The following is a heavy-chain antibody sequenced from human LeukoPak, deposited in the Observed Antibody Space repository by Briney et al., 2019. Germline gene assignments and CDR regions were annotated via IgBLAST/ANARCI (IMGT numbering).Heavy chain of an antibody. CDR3: GAGDSSGQIDY. J-gene: IGHJ4*02. Sequence: PSETLSLTCTVSGGSISSGDYYWSWIRQPPGKGLAWIGYIYYSGSTYYNPSLKSRVTISVDTSKNQFSLKLSSVTAADTAVYYCGAGDSSGQIDYWGQGTLVTVSS. V-gene: IGHV4-30-4*08. D-gene: IGHD3-22*01. CDR2: IYYSGST. CDR1: GGSISSGDYY.